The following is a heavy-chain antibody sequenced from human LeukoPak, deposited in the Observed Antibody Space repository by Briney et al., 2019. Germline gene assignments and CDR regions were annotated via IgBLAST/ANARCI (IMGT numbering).Heavy chain of an antibody. CDR1: GGTFSSYA. J-gene: IGHJ6*03. CDR2: IIPIFGTS. CDR3: ARSGVGAIGRYYYYYMDV. V-gene: IGHV1-69*01. D-gene: IGHD1-26*01. Sequence: GSSVKVSCKASGGTFSSYAIGWVRQAPGQGLEWMGGIIPIFGTSNYAQSFQGRVTFAADESTTIAYMELSRLRSDDTAVYYCARSGVGAIGRYYYYYMDVWGKGTTVTVSS.